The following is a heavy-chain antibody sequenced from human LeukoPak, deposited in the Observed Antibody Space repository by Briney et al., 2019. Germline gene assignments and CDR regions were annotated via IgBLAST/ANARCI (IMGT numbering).Heavy chain of an antibody. CDR3: ARDYYDSSGFSYAACDI. J-gene: IGHJ3*02. D-gene: IGHD3-22*01. V-gene: IGHV3-48*02. Sequence: GGSLRLSCAASGFTFTSYNMNWVRQAPGKGLEWVSYISSSSNIIYYADSVKGRFTISRDNAKNSLYLHMNSLRDEDTAVYYCARDYYDSSGFSYAACDIWGQGTMVTVSS. CDR2: ISSSSNII. CDR1: GFTFTSYN.